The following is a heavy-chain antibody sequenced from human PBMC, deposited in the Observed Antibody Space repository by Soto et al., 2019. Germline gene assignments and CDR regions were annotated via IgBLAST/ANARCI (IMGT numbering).Heavy chain of an antibody. Sequence: QVQLVESGGGVVQPGRSLRLSCAASGFTFNNYGMHWVRQAPGKGLEWVAHILYDGGKNYYADSVKGRFTISRDNSKNTLYLQMNSLTAEETAVYFCAKSRDGYNFYFYYGMDVWGQGTAVTVSS. CDR2: ILYDGGKN. D-gene: IGHD5-12*01. V-gene: IGHV3-30*18. CDR1: GFTFNNYG. J-gene: IGHJ6*02. CDR3: AKSRDGYNFYFYYGMDV.